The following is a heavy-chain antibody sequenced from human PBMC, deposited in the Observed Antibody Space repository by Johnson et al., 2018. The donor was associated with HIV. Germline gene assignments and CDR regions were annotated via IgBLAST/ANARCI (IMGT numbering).Heavy chain of an antibody. Sequence: QVQLVESGGGVVQPGRSLRLSCAASGFTFNSYGMHWVRLAPGKGLEWVAVISYDGSNKYYADSVKGRFTITRDNSKNTLYLRMNSLRAEDTAVYRCAKGRGKGWRHPRDAFDIGGQGTMVTVSS. V-gene: IGHV3-30*18. J-gene: IGHJ3*02. CDR3: AKGRGKGWRHPRDAFDI. CDR2: ISYDGSNK. D-gene: IGHD5-24*01. CDR1: GFTFNSYG.